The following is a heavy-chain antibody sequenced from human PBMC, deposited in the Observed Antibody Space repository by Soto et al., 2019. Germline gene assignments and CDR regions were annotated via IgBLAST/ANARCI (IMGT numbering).Heavy chain of an antibody. Sequence: SETLSLTCTVSGDSIKRGYYYWTWIRQPPGKGLEFIGYIYYSANTYYNPSLKSRVTISVDTSKNHLSLKLSSVTAADTAVYYCARGPCGGDCYPPDSWGQGTLVTV. CDR3: ARGPCGGDCYPPDS. D-gene: IGHD2-21*02. CDR2: IYYSANT. J-gene: IGHJ4*02. CDR1: GDSIKRGYYY. V-gene: IGHV4-30-4*01.